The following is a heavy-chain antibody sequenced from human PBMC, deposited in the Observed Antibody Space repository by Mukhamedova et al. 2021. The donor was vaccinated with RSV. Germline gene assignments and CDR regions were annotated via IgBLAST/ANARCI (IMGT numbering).Heavy chain of an antibody. CDR3: ARDGGGIVVVTAAILDY. V-gene: IGHV1-18*01. J-gene: IGHJ4*02. CDR2: ISAYNGNT. Sequence: GLEWMGWISAYNGNTNYAQKLQGRVTMTTDTSTSTAYMELRSLRSDDTAVYYCARDGGGIVVVTAAILDYWGQGTLVTVSS. D-gene: IGHD2-2*01.